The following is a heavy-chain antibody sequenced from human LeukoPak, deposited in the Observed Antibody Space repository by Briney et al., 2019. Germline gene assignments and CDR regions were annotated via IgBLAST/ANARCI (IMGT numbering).Heavy chain of an antibody. J-gene: IGHJ3*02. CDR2: INWNGGST. CDR3: ARPLYYYDSSGYRLYDAFDI. Sequence: PGGSLRLSCAASGFTFDDYGMSWVRHAPGKGLEWVSGINWNGGSTGYADSVKGRFTISRDNAKNSLYLQMNSLRAEDTALYYCARPLYYYDSSGYRLYDAFDIWGQGTMVTVSS. D-gene: IGHD3-22*01. V-gene: IGHV3-20*04. CDR1: GFTFDDYG.